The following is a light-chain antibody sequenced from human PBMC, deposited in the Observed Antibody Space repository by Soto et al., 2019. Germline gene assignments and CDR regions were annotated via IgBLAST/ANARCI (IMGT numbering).Light chain of an antibody. V-gene: IGKV1-5*03. CDR2: KAS. CDR1: QSISTY. Sequence: DIQMTQSPSALSASVGDRVTITCRASQSISTYLEWFQQKPGKAPKLLIYKASTLKSGVPSRFSGSGSGTEFTLTISSLQPDDFATYYCQHYNSYSEAFGQGTKVDIK. CDR3: QHYNSYSEA. J-gene: IGKJ1*01.